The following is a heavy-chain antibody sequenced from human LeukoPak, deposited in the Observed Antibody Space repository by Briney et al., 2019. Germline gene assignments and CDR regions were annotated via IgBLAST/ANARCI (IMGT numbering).Heavy chain of an antibody. D-gene: IGHD2-21*02. CDR3: ARGGFYCGDDCYVDY. J-gene: IGHJ4*02. V-gene: IGHV4-34*01. CDR1: GGSLSYYY. CDR2: INRSGST. Sequence: SETLSLTCAVSGGSLSYYYWSWIRQPPEKGLEWIGEINRSGSTNYNPSLKSRVSISVDTSKNQFSLKWSSVTAADTAVYYCARGGFYCGDDCYVDYWGQGTLVTVSS.